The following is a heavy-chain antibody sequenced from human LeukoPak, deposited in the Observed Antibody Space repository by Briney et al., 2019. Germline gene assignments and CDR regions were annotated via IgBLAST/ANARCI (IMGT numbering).Heavy chain of an antibody. CDR3: LTVDTSMGVDY. CDR1: GAPISDYY. V-gene: IGHV4-59*08. CDR2: IYYTGIA. Sequence: SETLSLTCTVSGAPISDYYWSWIRQPPGKGLEWIGYIYYTGIANYNPSLKSRLTMSVDTSKSQLSLRLSSVTAADTAVYYCLTVDTSMGVDYWGQGTLVTVSS. D-gene: IGHD5-18*01. J-gene: IGHJ4*02.